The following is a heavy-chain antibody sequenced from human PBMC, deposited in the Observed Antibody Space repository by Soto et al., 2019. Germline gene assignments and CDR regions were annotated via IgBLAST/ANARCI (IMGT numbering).Heavy chain of an antibody. CDR1: GFTFSSYA. CDR3: ARGNYDNSGYYDDAFDI. D-gene: IGHD3-22*01. V-gene: IGHV3-30-3*01. CDR2: ISYDGSNK. Sequence: GGSLRLSCAASGFTFSSYAMHWVRQAPGKGLEWVAVISYDGSNKYYADSVKGRFTISRDNSKNTLYLQMNSLRAEDTAVYYCARGNYDNSGYYDDAFDIWGQGTMVTVSS. J-gene: IGHJ3*02.